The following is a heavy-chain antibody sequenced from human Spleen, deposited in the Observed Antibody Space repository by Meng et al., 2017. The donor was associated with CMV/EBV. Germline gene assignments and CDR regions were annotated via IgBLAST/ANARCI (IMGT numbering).Heavy chain of an antibody. J-gene: IGHJ5*02. D-gene: IGHD1-7*01. CDR2: ISSSSSYI. CDR3: CVFAGTTFPHTWFDP. V-gene: IGHV3-21*01. CDR1: GFTFSSYS. Sequence: SGFTFSSYSMHWVRQSPGKGLEWVSSISSSSSYIYYADSVKGRFTISRDNAKNSLYLQMNSLRAEDTAVYYCCVFAGTTFPHTWFDPWGQGTLVTVSS.